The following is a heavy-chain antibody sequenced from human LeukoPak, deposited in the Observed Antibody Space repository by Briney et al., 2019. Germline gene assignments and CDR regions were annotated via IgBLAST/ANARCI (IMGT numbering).Heavy chain of an antibody. CDR3: ARDTATGLDV. V-gene: IGHV3-74*01. CDR2: INSDGSST. CDR1: GFTFSSYW. D-gene: IGHD2-21*02. Sequence: PGGSLRLSCAASGFTFSSYWMHWVRQAPGKGLVWVSRINSDGSSTNQADSVKGRFTISRDNAKKALYLRMNSLRVEDTAVYFCARDTATGLDVWGQGTTVTVSS. J-gene: IGHJ6*02.